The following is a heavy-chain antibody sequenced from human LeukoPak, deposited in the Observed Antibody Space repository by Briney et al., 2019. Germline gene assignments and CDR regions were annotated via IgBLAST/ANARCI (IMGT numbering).Heavy chain of an antibody. CDR3: TRSVSGSYPIVH. CDR1: GFTVRTDY. V-gene: IGHV3-53*01. D-gene: IGHD1-26*01. Sequence: GGSLRLSCAASGFTVRTDYMTCVRQAPGKGLEWVSIIYSDGSTYYADSVRGRFSISRDNSKNTVYLQMNSLRAEDTAVYYCTRSVSGSYPIVHWGQGTLVTVSS. J-gene: IGHJ4*02. CDR2: IYSDGST.